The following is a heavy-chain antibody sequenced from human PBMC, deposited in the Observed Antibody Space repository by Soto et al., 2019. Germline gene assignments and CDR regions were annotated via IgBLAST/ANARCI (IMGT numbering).Heavy chain of an antibody. CDR3: ASYSGYYGYYFDY. CDR2: IYYSGST. V-gene: IGHV4-59*01. Sequence: SETLSLTCTFSGGSISSYYWSWIRQPPGKGLEWIGYIYYSGSTNYNPSLKSRVTISVDTSKNQFSLKLSSVTAADTAVYYCASYSGYYGYYFDYWGQGTLVPFSS. J-gene: IGHJ4*02. CDR1: GGSISSYY. D-gene: IGHD3-3*01.